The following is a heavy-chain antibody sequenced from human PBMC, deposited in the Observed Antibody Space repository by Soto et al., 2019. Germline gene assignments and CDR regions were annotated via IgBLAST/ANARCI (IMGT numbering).Heavy chain of an antibody. CDR2: GGT. V-gene: IGHV1-2*04. D-gene: IGHD2-15*01. CDR3: AREIVVVVAATSGPRAFDI. Sequence: GGTNYAQKFQGWVTMTRDTSISTAYMELSRLRSDDTAVYYCAREIVVVVAATSGPRAFDIWGQGTMVTVSS. J-gene: IGHJ3*02.